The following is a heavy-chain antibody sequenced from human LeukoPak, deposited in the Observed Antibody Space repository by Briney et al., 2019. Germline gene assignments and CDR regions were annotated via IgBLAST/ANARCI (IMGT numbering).Heavy chain of an antibody. CDR3: ATDSANSNGGFDY. CDR1: GYTLTELS. D-gene: IGHD3-22*01. Sequence: ASVKVSCKIFGYTLTELSMHWVRQAPGKGLEWMGGFDPEDGETTYAQKFQGRVTMTEDTSTDTAYMELSSLRSEDTAVYYCATDSANSNGGFDYWGQGTLVTVSS. J-gene: IGHJ4*02. CDR2: FDPEDGET. V-gene: IGHV1-24*01.